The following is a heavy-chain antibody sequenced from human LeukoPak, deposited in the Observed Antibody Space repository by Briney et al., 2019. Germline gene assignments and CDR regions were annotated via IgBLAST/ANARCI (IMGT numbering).Heavy chain of an antibody. CDR1: GFTFSSYS. CDR3: AREVGAAAAGMRWFDP. V-gene: IGHV3-21*01. CDR2: ISSSSSYI. D-gene: IGHD6-13*01. J-gene: IGHJ5*02. Sequence: GGSLRLSCAASGFTFSSYSMNRVRQAPGKGLEWVSSISSSSSYIYYADSVKGRFTISRDNAKNSLYLQMNSLRAEDTAVYYCAREVGAAAAGMRWFDPWGQGTLVTVSS.